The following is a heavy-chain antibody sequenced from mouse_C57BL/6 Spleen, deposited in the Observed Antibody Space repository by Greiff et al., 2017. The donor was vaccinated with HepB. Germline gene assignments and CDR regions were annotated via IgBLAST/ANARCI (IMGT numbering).Heavy chain of an antibody. CDR3: ARLPYYYAMDY. Sequence: EVKVVESGGGLVKPGGSLKLSCAASGFTFSDYGMHWVRQAPEKGLEWVAYISSGSSTIYYADTVKGRFTISRDNAKNTLFLQMTSLRSEDTAMYYCARLPYYYAMDYWGQGTSVTVSS. CDR2: ISSGSSTI. J-gene: IGHJ4*01. V-gene: IGHV5-17*01. CDR1: GFTFSDYG.